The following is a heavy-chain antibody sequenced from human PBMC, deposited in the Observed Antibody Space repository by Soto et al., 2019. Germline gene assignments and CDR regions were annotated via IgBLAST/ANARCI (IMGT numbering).Heavy chain of an antibody. CDR1: GFTFGYYW. CDR2: IKWDASEK. V-gene: IGHV3-7*04. CDR3: AKDTRRDAYQSGGFDY. Sequence: PGGSLRLSCAASGFTFGYYWMSWVRQAPGKGLEWLATIKWDASEKKYVDSVKGRFTILRDNSENTLYLQMYSLRAEDTALYYCAKDTRRDAYQSGGFDYWGQGTQVTVSS. J-gene: IGHJ4*02. D-gene: IGHD3-16*01.